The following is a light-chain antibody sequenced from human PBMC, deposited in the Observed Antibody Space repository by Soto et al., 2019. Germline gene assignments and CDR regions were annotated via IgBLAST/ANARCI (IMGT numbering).Light chain of an antibody. CDR1: SSDVGGYNY. CDR2: EVS. J-gene: IGLJ2*01. Sequence: QSVLIQPPSASGSPGQSVTIPCTGTSSDVGGYNYVSWYQQRPGKAPKLMIYEVSKRPSGVPDRFSGSKSGNTASLTVSGLQAEDEADYYCNSYAGSNNLVFGGGTKLTVL. CDR3: NSYAGSNNLV. V-gene: IGLV2-8*01.